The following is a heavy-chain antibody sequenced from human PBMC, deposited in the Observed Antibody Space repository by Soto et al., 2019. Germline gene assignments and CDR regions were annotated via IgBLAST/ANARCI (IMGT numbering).Heavy chain of an antibody. CDR2: ISGSGGST. CDR1: GFTFSSYA. CDR3: AKAGSNREHIWSDP. D-gene: IGHD6-13*01. V-gene: IGHV3-23*01. J-gene: IGHJ5*02. Sequence: GSLTLSCAASGFTFSSYAMSWVRQAPGKGLEWVSAISGSGGSTYYADSVKGRFTISRDNSKNTLYLQMNSLRAEDTAVYYCAKAGSNREHIWSDPWGQGTLVTV.